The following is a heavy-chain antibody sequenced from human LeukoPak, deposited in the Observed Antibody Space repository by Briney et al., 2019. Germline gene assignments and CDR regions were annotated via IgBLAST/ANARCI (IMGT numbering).Heavy chain of an antibody. Sequence: PSETLSLICTVSSGSIRNYHWSWIRQPSGKGLEWVGYIYYSGSTNYNPSLESRVTISVDMSKNQFSLKLSSVTAADTAVYYCARQYDYDSSGYYFGYWGQGTLVTVSS. CDR1: SGSIRNYH. D-gene: IGHD3-22*01. CDR2: IYYSGST. V-gene: IGHV4-59*08. J-gene: IGHJ4*02. CDR3: ARQYDYDSSGYYFGY.